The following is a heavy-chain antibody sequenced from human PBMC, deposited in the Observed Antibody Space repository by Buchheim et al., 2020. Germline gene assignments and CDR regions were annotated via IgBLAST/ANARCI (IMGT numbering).Heavy chain of an antibody. CDR2: ISGSGGST. CDR3: AKDGYCSSTSCLENWFDP. D-gene: IGHD2-2*01. CDR1: GFTFSSYA. J-gene: IGHJ5*02. V-gene: IGHV3-23*04. Sequence: ELGLVESGGGLVQPGGSLKLSCTVSGFTFSSYAMSWVRQAPGKGLEWVSAISGSGGSTYYADSVKGRFTISRDNSKNTLYLQMNSLRAEDTAVYYCAKDGYCSSTSCLENWFDPWGQGTL.